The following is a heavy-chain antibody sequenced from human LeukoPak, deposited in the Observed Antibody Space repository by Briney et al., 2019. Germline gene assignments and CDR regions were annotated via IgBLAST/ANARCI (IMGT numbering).Heavy chain of an antibody. Sequence: KPGGSLRPSCAASGFTFSSYSMNWVRQAPGKGLEWVSSISSSSSYIYYADSVKGRFTISRDNAKNSLYLQMNSLRAEDTAVYYCARDISRYYYDSSGYYYNYWGQGTLVTVSS. J-gene: IGHJ4*02. V-gene: IGHV3-21*01. CDR2: ISSSSSYI. D-gene: IGHD3-22*01. CDR3: ARDISRYYYDSSGYYYNY. CDR1: GFTFSSYS.